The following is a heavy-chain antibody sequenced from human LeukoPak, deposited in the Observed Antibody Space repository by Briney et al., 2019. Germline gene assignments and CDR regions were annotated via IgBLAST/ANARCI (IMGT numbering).Heavy chain of an antibody. CDR2: IYTSGST. Sequence: SETLSLTCAVYGGSFSGYYWSWIRQPAGKGLEWIGRIYTSGSTNYNPSLKSRVTMSVDTSKNQFSLKLSSVTAADTAVYYCARDTVAARPSYYYGMDVWGQGTTVTVSS. CDR3: ARDTVAARPSYYYGMDV. V-gene: IGHV4-4*07. J-gene: IGHJ6*02. D-gene: IGHD6-6*01. CDR1: GGSFSGYY.